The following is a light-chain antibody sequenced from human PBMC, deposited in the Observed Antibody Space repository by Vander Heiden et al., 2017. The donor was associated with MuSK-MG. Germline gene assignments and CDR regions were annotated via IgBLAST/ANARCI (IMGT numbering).Light chain of an antibody. V-gene: IGLV3-21*03. CDR2: YDS. CDR1: NIGSKN. Sequence: SSVLTQPPSVSVAPGKTARITCVRNNIGSKNVHWYQQRPGQAPVLVVNYDSDRPAGTPERFSGSNSGNTATLTISRVEAGDEADYYCQVWDSDDQVVFGGGTKLTVL. J-gene: IGLJ2*01. CDR3: QVWDSDDQVV.